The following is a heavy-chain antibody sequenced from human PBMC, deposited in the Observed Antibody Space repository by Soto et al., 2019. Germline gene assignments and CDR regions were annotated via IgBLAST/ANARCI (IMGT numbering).Heavy chain of an antibody. J-gene: IGHJ6*02. CDR3: ARNLYGDYAQVSPHKYYYYYYGMDV. D-gene: IGHD4-17*01. CDR1: GFTFSSYA. CDR2: ISYDGSNK. V-gene: IGHV3-30-3*01. Sequence: GGSLRLSCAASGFTFSSYAMHWVRQAPGKGLEWVAVISYDGSNKYYADSVKGRFTISRDNSKNTLYLQMNSLRAEDTAVYYCARNLYGDYAQVSPHKYYYYYYGMDVWGQGTTVTVSS.